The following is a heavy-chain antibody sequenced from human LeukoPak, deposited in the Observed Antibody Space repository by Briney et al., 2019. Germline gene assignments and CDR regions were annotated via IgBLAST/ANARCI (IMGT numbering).Heavy chain of an antibody. Sequence: GGSLRLSCAASGFTFSSYAMSWVRQAPGKGLEWVSAISGSGGSTYYADSVKGRFTISRDNSRNTLYLQMNSLRAEDTAVYYCARDQGQFLVRGGSYGMDVWGQGTTVTVSS. J-gene: IGHJ6*02. CDR1: GFTFSSYA. CDR3: ARDQGQFLVRGGSYGMDV. V-gene: IGHV3-23*01. CDR2: ISGSGGST. D-gene: IGHD3-3*01.